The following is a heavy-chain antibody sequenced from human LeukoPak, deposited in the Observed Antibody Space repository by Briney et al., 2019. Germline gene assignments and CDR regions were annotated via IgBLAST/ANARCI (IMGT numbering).Heavy chain of an antibody. J-gene: IGHJ4*02. Sequence: GGSLRLSCAASGSTFSSYGMHWVRQAPGKGLEWVAFIRHDGSDEYEGDTVQGRFTISRDSVEYTLYLQMSSLTAEDTAVFSCAKSPSMGASGNLCDNWGQGTLVTVSS. CDR2: IRHDGSDE. CDR3: AKSPSMGASGNLCDN. V-gene: IGHV3-30*02. D-gene: IGHD6-6*01. CDR1: GSTFSSYG.